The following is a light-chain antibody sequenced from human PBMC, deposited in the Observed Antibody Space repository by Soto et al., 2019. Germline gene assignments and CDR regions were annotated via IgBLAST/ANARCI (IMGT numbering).Light chain of an antibody. Sequence: EIVLTQSPATLSFSPGERATLSCRASQSVSTSLAWFQQKPGQAPRLLIYDASKRATGIPDRFSGSGSGTEFILTISSLQSEDFAVYYCQQYSKWPLTFGGGTKVEIK. J-gene: IGKJ4*01. V-gene: IGKV3-11*01. CDR3: QQYSKWPLT. CDR2: DAS. CDR1: QSVSTS.